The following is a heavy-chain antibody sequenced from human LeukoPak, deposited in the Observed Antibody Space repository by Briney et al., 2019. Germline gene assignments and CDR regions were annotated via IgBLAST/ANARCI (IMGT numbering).Heavy chain of an antibody. J-gene: IGHJ4*02. Sequence: LSETLSLTCAVYGGSFSGYYWSWIRPPPGKGLEWIGEINHSGSTNYNPSLKSRVTISVDTSKNQFSLKLSSVTAADTAVYYRARDMWFSDYWGQGTLVTVSS. D-gene: IGHD2-21*01. CDR1: GGSFSGYY. CDR2: INHSGST. CDR3: ARDMWFSDY. V-gene: IGHV4-34*01.